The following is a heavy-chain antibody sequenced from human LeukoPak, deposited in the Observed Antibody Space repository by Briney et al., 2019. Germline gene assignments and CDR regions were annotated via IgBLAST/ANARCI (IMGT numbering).Heavy chain of an antibody. CDR3: AKYVSAKGPPYGLDV. Sequence: GGSLRLSCSASGFTFSSYAIQWVRQAPGKGLEYISAISSNGGSIYYADSVKGRFTISRDNSKNTLYLQMNSLRAEDTAIYYCAKYVSAKGPPYGLDVWGQGTTVTVSS. J-gene: IGHJ6*02. D-gene: IGHD2/OR15-2a*01. CDR2: ISSNGGSI. CDR1: GFTFSSYA. V-gene: IGHV3-64*04.